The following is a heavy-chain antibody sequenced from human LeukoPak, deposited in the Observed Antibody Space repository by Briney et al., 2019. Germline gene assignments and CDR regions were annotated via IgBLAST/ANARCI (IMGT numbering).Heavy chain of an antibody. V-gene: IGHV3-11*01. CDR1: GFTFSDYY. CDR3: ARRRYNWNAIDY. D-gene: IGHD1-20*01. CDR2: ISSSGSTL. J-gene: IGHJ4*02. Sequence: GSLILSCAASGFTFSDYYMSWIRQAPGKGLEWVSYISSSGSTLYYADSVKGRITISRDNAKNSLYLQMNSLRAEDTAVYYCARRRYNWNAIDYWGQGTLVTVSS.